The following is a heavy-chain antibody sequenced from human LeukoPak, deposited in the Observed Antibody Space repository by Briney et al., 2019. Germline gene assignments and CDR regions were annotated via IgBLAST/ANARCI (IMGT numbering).Heavy chain of an antibody. CDR1: GFTFSGYA. Sequence: GGSLRLSCSASGFTFSGYAMSWVRQAPGQGLEWVSTISGFGGSTYYADSVKGRFTISRDNSKNTLYLQMNSLRAEDTAVYYCAKTSYSSGWPLDYWGQGTLVTVSS. CDR2: ISGFGGST. V-gene: IGHV3-23*01. D-gene: IGHD6-19*01. J-gene: IGHJ4*02. CDR3: AKTSYSSGWPLDY.